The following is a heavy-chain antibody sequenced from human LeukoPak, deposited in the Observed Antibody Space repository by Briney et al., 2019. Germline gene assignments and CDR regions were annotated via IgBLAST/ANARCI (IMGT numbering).Heavy chain of an antibody. D-gene: IGHD3-22*01. V-gene: IGHV3-30*03. CDR1: GFTFSSYA. J-gene: IGHJ4*02. Sequence: GGSLRLSCAVSGFTFSSYAMSWVRQAPGKGLEWVAVVSDDGNNIYYADSVKGRFTISRDNAKNSLYLQMNSLRAEDTAVYYCARVATVVDHFDYWGQGTLVTVSS. CDR3: ARVATVVDHFDY. CDR2: VSDDGNNI.